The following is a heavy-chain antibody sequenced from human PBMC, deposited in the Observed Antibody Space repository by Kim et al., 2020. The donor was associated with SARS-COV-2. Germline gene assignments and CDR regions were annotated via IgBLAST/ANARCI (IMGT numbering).Heavy chain of an antibody. J-gene: IGHJ3*02. Sequence: GGSLRLSCAASGFTFSSYWMSWVRQAPGKGLEWVANIKPDGSEKHYVDSVKGRFTMSRDNAKNSLYLQMNSLRAEDTAVYYCARGDYYESSGYFSDAFDIRGQDKMVAVSS. D-gene: IGHD3-22*01. CDR1: GFTFSSYW. CDR3: ARGDYYESSGYFSDAFDI. V-gene: IGHV3-7*01. CDR2: IKPDGSEK.